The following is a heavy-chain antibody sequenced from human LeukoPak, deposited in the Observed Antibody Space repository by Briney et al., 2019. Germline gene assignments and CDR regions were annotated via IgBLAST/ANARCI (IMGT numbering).Heavy chain of an antibody. Sequence: SESLSLTCTVYGGSISSSSYYWGWIRQPPGKGLEWIGSIYYSGSTYYNPSLKSRVTISVDTSKNQFSLKLSSVTAADTAVYYCATDQDYYCSKRFDYWGQGTLVTVSS. V-gene: IGHV4-39*01. D-gene: IGHD3-10*01. J-gene: IGHJ4*02. CDR2: IYYSGST. CDR1: GGSISSSSYY. CDR3: ATDQDYYCSKRFDY.